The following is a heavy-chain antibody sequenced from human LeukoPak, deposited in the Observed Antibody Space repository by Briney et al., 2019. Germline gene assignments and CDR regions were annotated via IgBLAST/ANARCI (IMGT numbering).Heavy chain of an antibody. CDR2: IRYDGSNK. CDR1: GFTFSSYG. Sequence: PGGSLRLSCAASGFTFSSYGMHWVRQAPGKGLEWVAFIRYDGSNKYYADSVKGCFTISRDNAQNSLYLQMNSLRAEDTAVYYCTRGSYGDYEYWGQGTLVTVSS. D-gene: IGHD4-17*01. J-gene: IGHJ4*02. CDR3: TRGSYGDYEY. V-gene: IGHV3-30*02.